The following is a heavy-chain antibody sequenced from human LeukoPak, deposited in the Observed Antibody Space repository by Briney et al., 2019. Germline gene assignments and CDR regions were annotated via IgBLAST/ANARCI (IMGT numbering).Heavy chain of an antibody. D-gene: IGHD5-12*01. CDR2: INHSGST. Sequence: SETLSLTCAVYGGSFSGYYWSWIRQPPGKGLEWIGEINHSGSTNYNPSLKSRVTISVDPSKNQFSLKLSSVTAADTAVYYCARVGVATISSYFDYWGQGTLVTVSS. CDR3: ARVGVATISSYFDY. V-gene: IGHV4-34*01. J-gene: IGHJ4*02. CDR1: GGSFSGYY.